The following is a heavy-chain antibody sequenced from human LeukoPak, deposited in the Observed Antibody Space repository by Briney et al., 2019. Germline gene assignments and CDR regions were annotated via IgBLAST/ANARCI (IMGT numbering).Heavy chain of an antibody. D-gene: IGHD6-13*01. CDR2: INHSGST. J-gene: IGHJ4*02. CDR1: GGSFSGYY. Sequence: PSETLSLTCAVYGGSFSGYYWSWIRQPPGKGLEWIGEINHSGSTNYNPSLKSRVTISVDTSKNQFSLKLSSVTAADTAVYYCARGLFGPYSSSWFDYWGQGTLVTVSS. V-gene: IGHV4-34*01. CDR3: ARGLFGPYSSSWFDY.